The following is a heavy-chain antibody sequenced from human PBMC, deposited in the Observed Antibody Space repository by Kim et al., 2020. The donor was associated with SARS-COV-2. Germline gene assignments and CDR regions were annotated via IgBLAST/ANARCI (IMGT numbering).Heavy chain of an antibody. CDR2: IYYSGST. J-gene: IGHJ6*02. V-gene: IGHV4-59*01. D-gene: IGHD3-22*01. CDR3: ARDHPYYDSSVDYYGMDV. Sequence: SETLSLTCTVSGGSISSYYWSWIRQPPGKGLEWIGYIYYSGSTNYNPSLKSRVTISVDTSKNQFSLKLSSVTAADTAVYYCARDHPYYDSSVDYYGMDVWGQGTTVTVSS. CDR1: GGSISSYY.